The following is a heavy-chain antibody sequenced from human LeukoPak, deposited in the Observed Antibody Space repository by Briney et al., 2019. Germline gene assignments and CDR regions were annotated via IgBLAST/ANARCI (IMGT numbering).Heavy chain of an antibody. CDR2: VESDASRT. CDR1: GSTLSDHW. CDR3: VKGGHKLDIQTTHYYYGLDV. V-gene: IGHV3-74*03. Sequence: PGGSLRLSCVASGSTLSDHWMYWVRQGPSRGLAHVSRVESDASRTTYADSVKGRFTISRDDAKNTMYLQMNSLRVEDTAVYYCVKGGHKLDIQTTHYYYGLDVWGQGTTVAVS. D-gene: IGHD5-12*01. J-gene: IGHJ6*02.